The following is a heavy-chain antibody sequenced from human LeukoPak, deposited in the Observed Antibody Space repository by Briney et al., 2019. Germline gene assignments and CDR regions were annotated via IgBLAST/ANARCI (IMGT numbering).Heavy chain of an antibody. CDR2: ISAYNGNT. V-gene: IGHV1-18*04. Sequence: ASVKVSCKASGYTFTSYGISWVRQAPGQGLEWMGWISAYNGNTNYAQKLQGRVTMTTDTSTSTAYMELRSLRSDDTAVYYCARGYVDTAMEYYFDYWGQGTLATVSS. J-gene: IGHJ4*02. CDR1: GYTFTSYG. CDR3: ARGYVDTAMEYYFDY. D-gene: IGHD5-18*01.